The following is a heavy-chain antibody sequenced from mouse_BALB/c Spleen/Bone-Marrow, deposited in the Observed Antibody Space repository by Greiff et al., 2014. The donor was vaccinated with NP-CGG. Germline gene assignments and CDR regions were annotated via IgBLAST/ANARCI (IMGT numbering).Heavy chain of an antibody. D-gene: IGHD2-4*01. CDR2: ISSGGSYT. J-gene: IGHJ2*01. CDR3: TREEDYASLFGY. Sequence: DVKLVESGGGLVKPGGSLKLSCAASGFTFSSYTMSWVRQTPEKRLEWVASISSGGSYTYYPDSVKGRFTISRDNAKNTLYLQMSSLNSEDTAVYSCTREEDYASLFGYWGQGPALTVSS. V-gene: IGHV5-6-4*01. CDR1: GFTFSSYT.